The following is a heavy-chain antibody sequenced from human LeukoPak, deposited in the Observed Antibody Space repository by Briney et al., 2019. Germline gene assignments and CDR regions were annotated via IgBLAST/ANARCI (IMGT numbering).Heavy chain of an antibody. Sequence: SETLSLTCTVSGGSISSGGYYWSWIRQHPGKGLEWIGYIYYSGSTNYNPSLKSRVTISVDTSKNQFSLKLSSVTAADTAVYYCATLEYYYDSSGRAPPQVDYWGQGTLVTVSS. J-gene: IGHJ4*02. D-gene: IGHD3-22*01. V-gene: IGHV4-31*03. CDR2: IYYSGST. CDR1: GGSISSGGYY. CDR3: ATLEYYYDSSGRAPPQVDY.